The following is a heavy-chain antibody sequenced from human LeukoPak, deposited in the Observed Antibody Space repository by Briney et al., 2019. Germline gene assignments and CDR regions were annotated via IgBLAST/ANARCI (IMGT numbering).Heavy chain of an antibody. CDR1: GXTFNTYW. J-gene: IGHJ5*02. V-gene: IGHV5-51*01. D-gene: IGHD3-3*01. CDR2: IYPGDSDT. Sequence: GESLKISCKGSGXTFNTYWIGWVRQMPGQGLDFMGAIYPGDSDTRYSPSFQGQITISVDKSISTAFLQWSSLMASDTAMYYCVRSSGDYDFWTGHENWFDPWGRGTLVTVSS. CDR3: VRSSGDYDFWTGHENWFDP.